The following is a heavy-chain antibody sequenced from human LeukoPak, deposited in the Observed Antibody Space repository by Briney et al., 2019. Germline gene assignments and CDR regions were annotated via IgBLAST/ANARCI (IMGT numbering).Heavy chain of an antibody. V-gene: IGHV3-23*01. CDR3: ARGIGGAFVY. D-gene: IGHD3-16*01. Sequence: PGGSLRLSCAASGFTFGSYAMSWVRQAPGKGLEWVSAISGSGGSTYYADSVKGRFTISRHNSKNTLYLQMNSLRAEDTAVYYCARGIGGAFVYWGQGTLVTVSS. J-gene: IGHJ4*02. CDR2: ISGSGGST. CDR1: GFTFGSYA.